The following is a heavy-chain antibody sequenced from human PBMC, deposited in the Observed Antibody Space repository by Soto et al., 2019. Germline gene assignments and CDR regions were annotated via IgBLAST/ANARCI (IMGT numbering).Heavy chain of an antibody. CDR2: INAGNGNT. Sequence: QVQLVQSGAEVKKPGASVKVTCKASGYTFTSYAMHWVRQAPGQRLEWMGWINAGNGNTKYSQKLQGRVTITRDTSASTDYMELSSLRSEDTAVYSCARSIVVVTALDYWGQGTLVTVSS. V-gene: IGHV1-3*01. D-gene: IGHD2-21*02. CDR3: ARSIVVVTALDY. J-gene: IGHJ4*02. CDR1: GYTFTSYA.